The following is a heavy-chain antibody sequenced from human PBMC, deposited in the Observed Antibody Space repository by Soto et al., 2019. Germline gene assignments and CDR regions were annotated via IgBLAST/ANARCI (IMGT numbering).Heavy chain of an antibody. V-gene: IGHV1-46*01. J-gene: IGHJ3*02. Sequence: ASVKVSCKASGYTFTSYYMHWVRQAPGQGLEWMGIINPSGGSTSYAQKFKGRVTMTRDTSTSTVYMELSSLRSEDTAVYYCASREDYYDSSGYYDAFDIWGQGTMVTVSS. CDR3: ASREDYYDSSGYYDAFDI. CDR2: INPSGGST. D-gene: IGHD3-22*01. CDR1: GYTFTSYY.